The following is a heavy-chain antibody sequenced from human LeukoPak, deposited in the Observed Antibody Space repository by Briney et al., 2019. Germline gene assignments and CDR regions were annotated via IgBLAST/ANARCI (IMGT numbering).Heavy chain of an antibody. CDR2: IKHDGSEK. D-gene: IGHD2-8*01. CDR3: ARINAPRAFDI. Sequence: SGGSLKLSCAASGLAFSLYWMSWVRQPPGKGLEWVANIKHDGSEKYYVDSVKGRFTIPRDNAKNSLYLQMNSLRAEDTAVYYCARINAPRAFDIWGQGTMVTVSS. J-gene: IGHJ3*02. CDR1: GLAFSLYW. V-gene: IGHV3-7*04.